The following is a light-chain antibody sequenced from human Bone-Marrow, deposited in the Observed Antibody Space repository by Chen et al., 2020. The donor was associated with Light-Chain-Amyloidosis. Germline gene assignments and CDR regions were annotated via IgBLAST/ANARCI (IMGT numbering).Light chain of an antibody. CDR1: NIGSTS. J-gene: IGLJ3*02. CDR3: QVWDRSSDRPV. V-gene: IGLV3-21*02. Sequence: SYVLTPPSSVSVAPGQTATIACGGNNIGSTSVHWYQRTPGQAPLLVVYDDSARPSGIPERLSGSNSENTATLTIVRDEAGDEADYYCQVWDRSSDRPVFGGGTKLTVL. CDR2: DDS.